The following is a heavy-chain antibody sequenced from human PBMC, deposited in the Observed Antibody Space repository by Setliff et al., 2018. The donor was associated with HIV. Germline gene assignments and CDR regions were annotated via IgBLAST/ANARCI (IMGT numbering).Heavy chain of an antibody. D-gene: IGHD6-19*01. CDR2: INTNTGNP. Sequence: ASVKVSCKASGYTFTSYAMNWVRQAPGQGLEWMGRINTNTGNPTYAQGFTGRLVFSLDTSVSTAYLQISSLKAEDTAVYYCARGLIYSSGWYRNSDAFDIWGQGTMVTVSS. CDR1: GYTFTSYA. V-gene: IGHV7-4-1*02. J-gene: IGHJ3*02. CDR3: ARGLIYSSGWYRNSDAFDI.